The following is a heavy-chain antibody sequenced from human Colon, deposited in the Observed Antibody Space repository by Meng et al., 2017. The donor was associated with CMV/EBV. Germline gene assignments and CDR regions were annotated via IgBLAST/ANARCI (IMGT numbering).Heavy chain of an antibody. CDR1: GYRFTDYW. J-gene: IGHJ5*02. Sequence: GESLKISCKASGYRFTDYWIGWVRQVPGKGLEWMGIIYPGDSDTRYSPSFQGQVTISVDKSIITAYLQWSSLKASDTAMYYCARHVLGGGGDWGWFDPWGQGTLVTVSS. D-gene: IGHD2-21*01. V-gene: IGHV5-51*01. CDR2: IYPGDSDT. CDR3: ARHVLGGGGDWGWFDP.